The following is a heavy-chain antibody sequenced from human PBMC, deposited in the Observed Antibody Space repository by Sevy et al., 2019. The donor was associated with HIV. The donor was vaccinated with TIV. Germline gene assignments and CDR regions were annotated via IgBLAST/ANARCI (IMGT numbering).Heavy chain of an antibody. Sequence: ASVKVSCKASGYTFTIYGISWVRQAPEQGLEWMGWISAYSGNTNYAQNLQGRVTMTTDTSTTTAYMELRSLRSDDTAVYYCARTSSYGSGNYFDYWGQGTLVTVSS. D-gene: IGHD3-10*01. CDR1: GYTFTIYG. V-gene: IGHV1-18*01. CDR3: ARTSSYGSGNYFDY. CDR2: ISAYSGNT. J-gene: IGHJ4*02.